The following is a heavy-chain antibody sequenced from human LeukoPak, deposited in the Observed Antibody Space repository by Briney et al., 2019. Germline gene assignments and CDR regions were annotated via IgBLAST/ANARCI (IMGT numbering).Heavy chain of an antibody. D-gene: IGHD6-13*01. CDR2: IIPIFGTA. CDR1: GGTFSSYA. Sequence: SVKVSCKASGGTFSSYAISWVRQAPGQGLEWMGGIIPIFGTANYAQKFQGRVTITADKSTSTAYMELSSLRSEDTAVYYCARAGVWFGAAAGTNYFDYWGQGTLVTVSS. J-gene: IGHJ4*02. CDR3: ARAGVWFGAAAGTNYFDY. V-gene: IGHV1-69*06.